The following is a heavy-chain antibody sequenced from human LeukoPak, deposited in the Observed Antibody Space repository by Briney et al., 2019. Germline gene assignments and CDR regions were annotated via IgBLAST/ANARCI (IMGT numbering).Heavy chain of an antibody. Sequence: DASVKVSCKASGYSFTGFYIHWVRQAPGQGLEWMAWINPQSGATNYAQKFKGRITTTRDMSITTAYMEVTTLRSDDTAVYYCARGGDDSGLYFAYWGQGPLVSVSS. D-gene: IGHD3-22*01. CDR2: INPQSGAT. J-gene: IGHJ4*02. CDR3: ARGGDDSGLYFAY. V-gene: IGHV1-2*02. CDR1: GYSFTGFY.